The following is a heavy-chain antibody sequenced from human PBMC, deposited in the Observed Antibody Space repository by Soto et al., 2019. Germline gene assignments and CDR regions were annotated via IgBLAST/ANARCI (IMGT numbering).Heavy chain of an antibody. J-gene: IGHJ4*02. CDR3: AKDNGYSYGYIDY. CDR2: IWYDGSNK. D-gene: IGHD5-18*01. CDR1: GFTFSSYG. Sequence: PVGSLRLSCAASGFTFSSYGMHWVRQAPGKGLEWVAVIWYDGSNKYYADSVKGRFTISRDNSKNTLYLQMNSLRAEDTAVYYCAKDNGYSYGYIDYWGQGTLVTVSS. V-gene: IGHV3-30*02.